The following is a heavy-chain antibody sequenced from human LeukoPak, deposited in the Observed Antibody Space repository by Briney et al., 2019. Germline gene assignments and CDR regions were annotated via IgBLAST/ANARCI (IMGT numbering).Heavy chain of an antibody. D-gene: IGHD4-17*01. CDR2: INPNSGGT. CDR3: ARVGHGFYGDYIDY. J-gene: IGHJ4*02. V-gene: IGHV1-2*02. Sequence: ASVKVSCKASGNTFTGYYMHWVRQAPGQGLEWMGWINPNSGGTNYAQKFQGRVTMTRDTSISTAYMELSRLRSDDTAVYYCARVGHGFYGDYIDYWGQGTLVTVSS. CDR1: GNTFTGYY.